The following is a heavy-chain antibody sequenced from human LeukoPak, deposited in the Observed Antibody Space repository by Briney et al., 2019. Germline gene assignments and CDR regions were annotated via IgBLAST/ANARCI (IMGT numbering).Heavy chain of an antibody. CDR3: AKIAGTYSPDY. CDR1: GFSFIHYY. V-gene: IGHV3-11*06. D-gene: IGHD1-26*01. J-gene: IGHJ4*02. Sequence: GGSLRLSCAASGFSFIHYYMTWIRQAPGKGLEWVSYISCSGTYTNYADSVKDRFTISRDNAKNSLYLQMNSLSAEDTAVYYCAKIAGTYSPDYLGQGTLVTVSS. CDR2: ISCSGTYT.